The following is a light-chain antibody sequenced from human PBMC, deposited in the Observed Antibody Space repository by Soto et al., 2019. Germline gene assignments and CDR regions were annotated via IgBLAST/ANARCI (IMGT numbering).Light chain of an antibody. Sequence: EIVLTQSPATLSLSPGERATLSCRASQSVSSYLAWYKQKPGQAPRLLIYDASNRATGIPARFSGSGSGTDFTLTISSLEPEDFAVYYCQQRSNWPALTFGGGPKVEIK. CDR2: DAS. V-gene: IGKV3-11*01. CDR1: QSVSSY. CDR3: QQRSNWPALT. J-gene: IGKJ4*01.